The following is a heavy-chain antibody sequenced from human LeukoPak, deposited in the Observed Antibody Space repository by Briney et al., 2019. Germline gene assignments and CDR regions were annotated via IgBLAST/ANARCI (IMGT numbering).Heavy chain of an antibody. V-gene: IGHV4-59*01. D-gene: IGHD5-24*01. J-gene: IGHJ3*02. CDR3: ARVVDSWDAFDT. Sequence: PSETLSLTCTVSGASISSYFWTWIRQPPGKGLEWIGYVYFTGSTKYNPSLKSRVTISLDTSKNQFSLKLTSVTPADTAVYYCARVVDSWDAFDTGGPVTMVTVSS. CDR1: GASISSYF. CDR2: VYFTGST.